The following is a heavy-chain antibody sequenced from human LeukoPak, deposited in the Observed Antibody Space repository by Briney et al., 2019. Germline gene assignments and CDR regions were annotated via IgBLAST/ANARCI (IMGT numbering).Heavy chain of an antibody. V-gene: IGHV4-59*01. Sequence: PSETLSLTCTVSGGSISSYYWSWIRQPPGKGLEWIGNIYYSGSTNYNPSLKSRVTISVDTSKNHFSLELSSVTAADTVVYFCARGRVSSSSWYSTYYYYFYMDVWGKGTTVTVSS. CDR2: IYYSGST. CDR1: GGSISSYY. D-gene: IGHD6-13*01. J-gene: IGHJ6*03. CDR3: ARGRVSSSSWYSTYYYYFYMDV.